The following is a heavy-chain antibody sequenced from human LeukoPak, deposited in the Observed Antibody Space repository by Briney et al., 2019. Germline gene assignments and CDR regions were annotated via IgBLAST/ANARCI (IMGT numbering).Heavy chain of an antibody. J-gene: IGHJ4*02. CDR1: GGSISSGGYY. CDR3: ARRPPKGIAARPIDY. D-gene: IGHD6-6*01. CDR2: IYHSGST. V-gene: IGHV4-30-2*01. Sequence: SETLSLTCTVSGGSISSGGYYWSWIRQPPGKGLEWIGYIYHSGSTYYNPSLKSRVTISVDRSKNQFSLKLSSVTAADTAVYYCARRPPKGIAARPIDYWGQGTLVTVSS.